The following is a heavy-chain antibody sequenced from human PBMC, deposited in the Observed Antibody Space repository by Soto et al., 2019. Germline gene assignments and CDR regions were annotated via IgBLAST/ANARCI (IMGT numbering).Heavy chain of an antibody. Sequence: SETLSLTCTVSGGSISSSSYYWGWIRQPPGKGLEWIGSIYYSGSTYYNPSLKSRVTISVDTSKNQFSLKLSSVTAADTAVYYCERQIQRRDGYNLDYWGQGTLVTVSS. CDR3: ERQIQRRDGYNLDY. V-gene: IGHV4-39*01. D-gene: IGHD5-12*01. CDR2: IYYSGST. J-gene: IGHJ4*02. CDR1: GGSISSSSYY.